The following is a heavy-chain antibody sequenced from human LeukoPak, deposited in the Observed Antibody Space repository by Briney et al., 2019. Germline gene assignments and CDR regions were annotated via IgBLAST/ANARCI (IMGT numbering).Heavy chain of an antibody. D-gene: IGHD6-13*01. CDR1: GYSFTTYW. J-gene: IGHJ4*02. Sequence: GESLKISCRASGYSFTTYWIGWVRQMPGKGLEWMGVIFPADSDTRYSPSFQGQVTISADKSMSTAYLQWSSLKASDTAMYYCASVYSSTSWDYWGQGALVTVSS. CDR3: ASVYSSTSWDY. V-gene: IGHV5-51*01. CDR2: IFPADSDT.